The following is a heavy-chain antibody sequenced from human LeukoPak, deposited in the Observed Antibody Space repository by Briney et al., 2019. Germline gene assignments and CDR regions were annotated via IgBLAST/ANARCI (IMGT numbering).Heavy chain of an antibody. CDR3: VTLRHY. V-gene: IGHV3-23*01. J-gene: IGHJ4*02. D-gene: IGHD2-21*02. CDR2: ISGCGGST. CDR1: GFTFNSYA. Sequence: GGSLRLSCAASGFTFNSYAMSWVRQAPGKGLEWVSTISGCGGSTYYADPVKGRFTISRDNSKNTLYLQMDRLRAEDRAVNYLVTLRHYWGQGTLVTPSS.